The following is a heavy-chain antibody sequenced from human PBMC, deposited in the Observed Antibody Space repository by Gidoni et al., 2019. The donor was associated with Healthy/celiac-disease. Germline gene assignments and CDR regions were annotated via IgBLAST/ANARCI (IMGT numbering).Heavy chain of an antibody. V-gene: IGHV3-9*01. CDR3: AKGIAAAGTLGWFDP. J-gene: IGHJ5*02. CDR1: GFTFDDYA. CDR2: SSWNSGSI. Sequence: EVQLVESGGGLVPTGRSLRLSCAASGFTFDDYALHLVRQAPGKGLEWVSGSSWNSGSIGYADSVKGRFTISRDNAKNSLYLQMNSLRAEDTALYYCAKGIAAAGTLGWFDPWGQGTLVTVSS. D-gene: IGHD6-13*01.